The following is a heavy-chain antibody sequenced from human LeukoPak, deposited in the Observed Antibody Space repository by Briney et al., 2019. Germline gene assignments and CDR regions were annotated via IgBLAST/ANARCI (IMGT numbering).Heavy chain of an antibody. CDR1: GYSFTSYW. V-gene: IGHV5-51*01. J-gene: IGHJ4*02. D-gene: IGHD3-22*01. CDR3: ARQNIYYDSSGYYYADY. CDR2: IYPGDSDT. Sequence: GESLKISCRGSGYSFTSYWIGWVRQMPGKGLEWMGIIYPGDSDTRYSPSFQGQVTISADKSISTAYLQWSSLKASDTAMYYCARQNIYYDSSGYYYADYWGQGTLVTVSS.